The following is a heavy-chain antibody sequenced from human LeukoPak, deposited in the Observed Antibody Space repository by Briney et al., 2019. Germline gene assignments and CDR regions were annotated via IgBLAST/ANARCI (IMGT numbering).Heavy chain of an antibody. CDR2: IIAIFGTA. CDR1: GGTFSSYA. J-gene: IGHJ5*02. CDR3: ARGPITMVRGVIINNWFDP. D-gene: IGHD3-10*01. Sequence: ASVKVSCKASGGTFSSYAISWVRQAPGQGLEWMGRIIAIFGTANYAQKFQGRVTITTDESTSTAYMELSSLRSEDTAVYYCARGPITMVRGVIINNWFDPWGQGTLVTVSS. V-gene: IGHV1-69*05.